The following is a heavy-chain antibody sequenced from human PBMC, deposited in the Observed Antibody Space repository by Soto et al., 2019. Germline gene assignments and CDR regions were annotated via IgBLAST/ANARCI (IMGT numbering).Heavy chain of an antibody. CDR2: LYYSGNT. D-gene: IGHD2-15*01. CDR3: ATRQGGSYNWFDP. J-gene: IGHJ5*02. Sequence: SSETLSLTCTVSGGSISRSSYSWAWIRQPPGKGLEWIGTLYYSGNTYYNPSLKSRVTIPVDTSKNQFSLKLSSVTAADTAVYYCATRQGGSYNWFDPWGQGTLVTVSS. V-gene: IGHV4-39*01. CDR1: GGSISRSSYS.